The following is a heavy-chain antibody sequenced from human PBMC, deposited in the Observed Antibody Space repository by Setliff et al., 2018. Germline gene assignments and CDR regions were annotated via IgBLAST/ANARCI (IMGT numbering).Heavy chain of an antibody. Sequence: GGSLRLSCAASGLTFSDYYMTWIRQAPGKGLEWVSYISRGGNTIYYADSVKGRFTISRDNARDSLFLQMSSLRAEDTAVYYCAREVVGAPSTFDIWGQGTMVTVSS. D-gene: IGHD1-26*01. J-gene: IGHJ3*02. CDR1: GLTFSDYY. CDR2: ISRGGNTI. V-gene: IGHV3-11*04. CDR3: AREVVGAPSTFDI.